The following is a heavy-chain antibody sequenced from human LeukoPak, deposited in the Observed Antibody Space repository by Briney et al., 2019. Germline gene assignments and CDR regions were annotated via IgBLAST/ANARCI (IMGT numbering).Heavy chain of an antibody. Sequence: RGSLRLSCAASGFTFSSYAVSWVRQAPGKGLEWVSSISGSGGSTYSADSVKGRFTISRDNSKNTLYLQMNSLRAEDTALYYCAKVDIWGSYRRLFEYWGQGTLVTVSS. CDR1: GFTFSSYA. J-gene: IGHJ4*02. D-gene: IGHD3-16*02. CDR2: ISGSGGST. CDR3: AKVDIWGSYRRLFEY. V-gene: IGHV3-23*01.